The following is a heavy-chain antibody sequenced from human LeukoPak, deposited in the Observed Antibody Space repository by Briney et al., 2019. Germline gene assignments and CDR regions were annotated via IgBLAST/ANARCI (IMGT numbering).Heavy chain of an antibody. CDR1: GDSVSTSIAA. Sequence: SQTLSLTCAISGDSVSTSIAAWNWIRQSPSRGLEWLGRTYYRSKWYYDFAVSVQSRININPDTSKNQFSLQLNSVTPEGTAVYYCARDGSYFDCWGQGTLVTVSS. V-gene: IGHV6-1*01. CDR2: TYYRSKWYY. CDR3: ARDGSYFDC. J-gene: IGHJ4*02.